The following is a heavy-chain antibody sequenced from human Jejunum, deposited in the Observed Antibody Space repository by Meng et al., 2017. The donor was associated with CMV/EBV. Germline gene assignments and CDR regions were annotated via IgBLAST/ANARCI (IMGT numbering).Heavy chain of an antibody. Sequence: FTFSSYAMSWVRQATGRGLEWVSAISGSGGDTYYADSVKGRFTISRDNSKNTLYLQMNSLRAEDTAIYYCAKDRVSTAMITNYFDSWGQGTLVTVSS. CDR2: ISGSGGDT. J-gene: IGHJ4*02. D-gene: IGHD5-18*01. CDR1: FTFSSYA. V-gene: IGHV3-23*01. CDR3: AKDRVSTAMITNYFDS.